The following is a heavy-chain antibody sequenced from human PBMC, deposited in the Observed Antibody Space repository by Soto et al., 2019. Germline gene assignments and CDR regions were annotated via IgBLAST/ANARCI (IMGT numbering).Heavy chain of an antibody. Sequence: QVQLLQSGAEVKKPGASVRVSCRASGYTFKNYDINWVRRAPGQGLEWMGWMNPNSGNTGYAQKFQDRVTMTSDTSTRTAYMELSSPTAEDTALYYCARRMTWSLCCFDLWGSGTQVTVSS. V-gene: IGHV1-8*01. CDR3: ARRMTWSLCCFDL. D-gene: IGHD3-10*01. CDR2: MNPNSGNT. J-gene: IGHJ2*01. CDR1: GYTFKNYD.